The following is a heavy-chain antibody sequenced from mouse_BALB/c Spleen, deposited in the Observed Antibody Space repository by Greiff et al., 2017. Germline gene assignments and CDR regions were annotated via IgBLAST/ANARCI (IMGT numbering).Heavy chain of an antibody. J-gene: IGHJ3*01. V-gene: IGHV1-80*01. CDR1: GYAFSSYW. CDR3: AREEDGDTVDY. CDR2: IYPGDGDT. D-gene: IGHD2-13*01. Sequence: QVQLQQSGAELVRPGSSVKISCKASGYAFSSYWMNWVKQRPGQGLEWIGQIYPGDGDTNYNGKFKGKATLTADKSSSTAYMQLSSLTSEDAAVYFCAREEDGDTVDYWGQGTLVTVSA.